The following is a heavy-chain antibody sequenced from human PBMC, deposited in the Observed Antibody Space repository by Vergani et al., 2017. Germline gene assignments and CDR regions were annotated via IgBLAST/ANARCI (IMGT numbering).Heavy chain of an antibody. CDR3: ARDPVVVAANYYYYYGMDV. Sequence: QVQLQQWGAGLLKPSETLSLTCAVYGGSFSGYYWSWIRQPAGKGLEWIGRIYTSGSTNYNPSLKSRVTISVDTSKNQFSLKLSSVTAADTAVYYCARDPVVVAANYYYYYGMDVWGQGTTVTVSS. V-gene: IGHV4-59*10. J-gene: IGHJ6*02. CDR2: IYTSGST. D-gene: IGHD2-15*01. CDR1: GGSFSGYY.